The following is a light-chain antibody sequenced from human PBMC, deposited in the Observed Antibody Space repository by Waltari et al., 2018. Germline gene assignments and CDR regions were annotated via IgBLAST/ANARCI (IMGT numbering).Light chain of an antibody. Sequence: IVLTQSPGTLSLSPGGRATLSCRASQDIGHYLAWYQQKPGQAPRLLIYATSTRAAGIPDRFSGSGSGADFSLTITRLEPEDFAVYYCQHHVRLPATFGQGTKVEI. J-gene: IGKJ1*01. CDR3: QHHVRLPAT. V-gene: IGKV3-20*01. CDR2: ATS. CDR1: QDIGHY.